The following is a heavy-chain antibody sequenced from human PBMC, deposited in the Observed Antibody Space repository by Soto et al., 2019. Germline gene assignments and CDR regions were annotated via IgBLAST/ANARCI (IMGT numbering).Heavy chain of an antibody. CDR1: EFTFNNYW. D-gene: IGHD3-16*02. CDR2: INTDGSTT. V-gene: IGHV3-74*01. Sequence: EVQLVESGGGLVQPGGSLRLSCAASEFTFNNYWMHWVRQVPGKGLEWVSRINTDGSTTNYADSVMGRFTISRDNADNTVYLQMNSMRAGDTAVEYCATGIYPKYGFDVCGQGATVTVSS. CDR3: ATGIYPKYGFDV. J-gene: IGHJ6*02.